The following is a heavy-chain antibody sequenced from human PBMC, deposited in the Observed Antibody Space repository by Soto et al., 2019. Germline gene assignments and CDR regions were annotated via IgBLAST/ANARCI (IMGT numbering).Heavy chain of an antibody. V-gene: IGHV1-18*01. Sequence: QVQLVQSGAEVKKPGASVKVSCKASGYTFTSYGISWVRQAPGQGLEWMGWISAYNGNTNYAQKLQGRVTMTTDTSTSTAYRELRSLRSDDTAVYYCARRTRFLEWTRALDPWGQGTLVTVSS. CDR3: ARRTRFLEWTRALDP. J-gene: IGHJ5*02. CDR1: GYTFTSYG. D-gene: IGHD3-3*01. CDR2: ISAYNGNT.